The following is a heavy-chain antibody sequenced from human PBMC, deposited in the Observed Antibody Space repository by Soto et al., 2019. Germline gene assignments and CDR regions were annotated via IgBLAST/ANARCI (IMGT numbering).Heavy chain of an antibody. V-gene: IGHV4-31*03. D-gene: IGHD3-3*01. CDR3: ARDRVFWSSYSQEDIDYYYYGMDV. J-gene: IGHJ6*02. CDR2: IYYSGST. Sequence: ASETLSLTCTVSGGSISSGGYYWSWIRQHPGKGLEWIGYIYYSGSTYYNPSLKSRVTISVDTSKNQFSLKLSSVTAADTAAYYCARDRVFWSSYSQEDIDYYYYGMDVWGQGTTVTVSS. CDR1: GGSISSGGYY.